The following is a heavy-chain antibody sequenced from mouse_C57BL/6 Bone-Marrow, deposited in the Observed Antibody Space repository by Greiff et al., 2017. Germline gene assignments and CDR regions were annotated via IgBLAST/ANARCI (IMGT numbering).Heavy chain of an antibody. CDR1: GYTFTDYY. CDR3: ARLTQYFDV. J-gene: IGHJ1*03. V-gene: IGHV1-84*01. Sequence: QVQLQQSGPELVKPGASVKISCKASGYTFTDYYINWVKQRPGQGLAWIGWIYPGSGNTKYNEKFKGKATLTVDTSSSTAYMQLSSLTSEDSAVYFCARLTQYFDVWGTGTTVTVSS. CDR2: IYPGSGNT.